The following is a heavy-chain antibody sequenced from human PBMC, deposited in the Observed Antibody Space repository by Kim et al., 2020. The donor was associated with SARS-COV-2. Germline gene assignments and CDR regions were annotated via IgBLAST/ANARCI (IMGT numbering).Heavy chain of an antibody. CDR2: ISYDGSNK. CDR1: GFTFSSYA. V-gene: IGHV3-30-3*01. J-gene: IGHJ3*02. CDR3: ARICSTSCLRWGDGFDI. D-gene: IGHD2-2*01. Sequence: GGSLRLSCAASGFTFSSYAMHWVRQAPGKGLEWVAVISYDGSNKYYADSVKGRFTVSRDNSKNTLHLQMNSLRAEDTAVYYCARICSTSCLRWGDGFDIWGQGTLVTVSS.